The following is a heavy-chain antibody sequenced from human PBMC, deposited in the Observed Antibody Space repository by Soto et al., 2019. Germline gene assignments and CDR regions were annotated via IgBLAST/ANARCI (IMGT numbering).Heavy chain of an antibody. CDR3: AKAIGWNDGVFDY. D-gene: IGHD1-1*01. Sequence: EVQLLESGGGLVQPGGSLRLSCAASGFTFSSYAMSWVRQAPGKGLEWVSAISGSGGSTYYADSVKGRFTISRDNSKNTLCLQMNSLRAEDTAVYYCAKAIGWNDGVFDYWGQGTLVTVSS. V-gene: IGHV3-23*01. J-gene: IGHJ4*02. CDR2: ISGSGGST. CDR1: GFTFSSYA.